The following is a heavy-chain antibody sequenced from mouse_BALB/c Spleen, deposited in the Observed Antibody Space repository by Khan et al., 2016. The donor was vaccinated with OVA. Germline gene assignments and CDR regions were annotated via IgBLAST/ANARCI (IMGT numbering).Heavy chain of an antibody. D-gene: IGHD1-1*01. V-gene: IGHV1S56*01. J-gene: IGHJ4*01. Sequence: QVQLQQSGPELVKPGALVKISCKVSGYTFTAYDINWVKQRPGQGLEWIGWIYPGDGSTEYNENFKGKATLTADTSSHTAYMQLSGLTSEKSAVYFCAREGVRGVAMDYGGQGTSVSVSS. CDR3: AREGVRGVAMDY. CDR2: IYPGDGST. CDR1: GYTFTAYD.